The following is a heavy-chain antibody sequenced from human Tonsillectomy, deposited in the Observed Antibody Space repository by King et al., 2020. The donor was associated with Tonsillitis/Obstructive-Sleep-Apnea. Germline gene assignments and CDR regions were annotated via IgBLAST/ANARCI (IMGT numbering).Heavy chain of an antibody. CDR1: GFSVSTNH. Sequence: VQLVESGGGLVQSGGSLRLSCAASGFSVSTNHMSWVRQAPGKGLEWVSIIYSGAYTYYADSVKGRFTISRDNSKNTLYLQMNSLRPEDTAVYYCARGKAVAGTRSFDYWGQGTLVTVSS. J-gene: IGHJ4*02. D-gene: IGHD6-19*01. CDR3: ARGKAVAGTRSFDY. CDR2: IYSGAYT. V-gene: IGHV3-66*01.